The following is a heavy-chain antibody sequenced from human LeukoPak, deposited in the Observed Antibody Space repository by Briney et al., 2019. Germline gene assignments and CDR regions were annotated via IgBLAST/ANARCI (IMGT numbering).Heavy chain of an antibody. V-gene: IGHV4-31*03. Sequence: SETLSLTCTVSGDSMSSGSYYWSWIRQQPGKGLEWIGYIFYSGRTYYNPSLKSRLTISIDTSKELFSLNLTSVTAADTAVYYCARSAFTTGRFDYWAQGTLVTVSS. J-gene: IGHJ4*02. CDR3: ARSAFTTGRFDY. CDR1: GDSMSSGSYY. D-gene: IGHD3-10*01. CDR2: IFYSGRT.